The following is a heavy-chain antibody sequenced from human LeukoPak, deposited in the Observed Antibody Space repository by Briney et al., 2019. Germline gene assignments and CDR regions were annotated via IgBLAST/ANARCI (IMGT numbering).Heavy chain of an antibody. CDR3: ARVAYTTSWNNDY. V-gene: IGHV1-8*01. CDR1: GYTFTTYD. J-gene: IGHJ4*02. Sequence: ASVKVSCKASGYTFTTYDIGWVRQASGQGLEWMGWVNPYSGNTAYAQKFQGRVTMTRDPSISTAYMELNSLRSEDTAVYYCARVAYTTSWNNDYWGQGTLVTVSS. D-gene: IGHD1/OR15-1a*01. CDR2: VNPYSGNT.